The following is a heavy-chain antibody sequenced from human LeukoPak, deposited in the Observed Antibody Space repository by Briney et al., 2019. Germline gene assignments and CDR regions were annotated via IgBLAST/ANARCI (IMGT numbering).Heavy chain of an antibody. D-gene: IGHD3-22*01. CDR3: GRPGIGYDSRGYAFDI. CDR1: GYSFTSYW. V-gene: IGHV5-51*01. CDR2: IYPGDSDT. J-gene: IGHJ3*02. Sequence: GESLKISCKGSGYSFTSYWIGWVRQMPGKGLEWMGIIYPGDSDTRYSPSFQGQVTISADKSISTAYLQWSSLKASDTAMYYCGRPGIGYDSRGYAFDIWGQGTMVTVSS.